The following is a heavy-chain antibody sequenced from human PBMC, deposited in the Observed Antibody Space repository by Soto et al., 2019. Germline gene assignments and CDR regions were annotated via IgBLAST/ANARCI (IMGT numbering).Heavy chain of an antibody. Sequence: EVQLLESGGGLVQPGGSLRLSCAASGFTFSSYAMSWVRQAPGKGLEWGAAISGSGGSTYYADSVKGRFTISRDNSKNTLYQQMNSLRAEDTAVYYCAKGPLGKPRVFATYYYYGMDVWGQGTTVTVSS. V-gene: IGHV3-23*01. CDR2: ISGSGGST. CDR1: GFTFSSYA. J-gene: IGHJ6*02. CDR3: AKGPLGKPRVFATYYYYGMDV.